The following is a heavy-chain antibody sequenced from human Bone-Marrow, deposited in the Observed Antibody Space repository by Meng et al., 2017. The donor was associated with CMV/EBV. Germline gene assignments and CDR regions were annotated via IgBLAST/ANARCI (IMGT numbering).Heavy chain of an antibody. CDR2: IHHDATYI. CDR1: GVDFSAHG. Sequence: GGSLRLSCAASGVDFSAHGMHWVRQAPGKGLEWVSYIHHDATYIDYEDSVKGRFTISRGNSKNTLFLQMNSLRADDTAIYYCAKDGVHTTDYWGQGVFVTPSS. V-gene: IGHV3-30*02. D-gene: IGHD1-26*01. CDR3: AKDGVHTTDY. J-gene: IGHJ4*02.